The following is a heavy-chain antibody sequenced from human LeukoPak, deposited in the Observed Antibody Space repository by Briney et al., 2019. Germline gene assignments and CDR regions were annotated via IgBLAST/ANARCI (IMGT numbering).Heavy chain of an antibody. CDR3: ARGQRKSERFDWLQDAFDI. CDR1: GGTFSSYP. V-gene: IGHV1-69*13. J-gene: IGHJ3*02. Sequence: ASVKVSCKASGGTFSSYPISWVRQAPGQGLEWMGGIIPIFGTANYAQKFQGRVTITADESTSTAYMELSSLRSEDTAVYYCARGQRKSERFDWLQDAFDIWGQGTMVTVSS. CDR2: IIPIFGTA. D-gene: IGHD3-9*01.